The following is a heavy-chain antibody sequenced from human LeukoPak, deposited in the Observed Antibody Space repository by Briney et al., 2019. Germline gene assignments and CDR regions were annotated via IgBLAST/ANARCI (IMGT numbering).Heavy chain of an antibody. Sequence: SETLSLTCTVSGGSISSGDYYWSWIRQPPGKGLEWIGYIYYSGSTYYNPSLKSRVTISVDTSKNQFSLKLSSVTAADTAVYYCARQVATVVTRAFDIWGQGTMVTVSS. CDR2: IYYSGST. CDR1: GGSISSGDYY. CDR3: ARQVATVVTRAFDI. J-gene: IGHJ3*02. D-gene: IGHD4-23*01. V-gene: IGHV4-30-4*01.